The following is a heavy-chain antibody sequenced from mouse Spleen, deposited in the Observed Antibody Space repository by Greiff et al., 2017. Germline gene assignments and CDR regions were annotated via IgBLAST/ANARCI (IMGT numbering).Heavy chain of an antibody. J-gene: IGHJ3*01. Sequence: VQLQQSGPGLVQPSQSLSITCTVSGFSLTSYGVHWVRQSPGKGLEWLGVIWSGGSTDYNAAFISRLSISKDNSKSQVFFKMNSLQADDTAIYYCARNYGYYDWFAYWGQGTLVTVSA. CDR3: ARNYGYYDWFAY. D-gene: IGHD2-3*01. V-gene: IGHV2-2*01. CDR2: IWSGGST. CDR1: GFSLTSYG.